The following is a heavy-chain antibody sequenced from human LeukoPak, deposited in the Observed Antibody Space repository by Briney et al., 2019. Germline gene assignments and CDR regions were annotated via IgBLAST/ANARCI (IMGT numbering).Heavy chain of an antibody. CDR2: INHSGST. J-gene: IGHJ4*02. Sequence: PSETLSLTCTVSSYSISSGYYWSWIRQPPGKGLEWIGEINHSGSTNYNPSLKSRVTISVDTSKNQFSLKLSSVTAADTAVYYCARLNMVRGVIRSKGFDYWGQGTLVTVSS. CDR1: SYSISSGYY. D-gene: IGHD3-10*01. CDR3: ARLNMVRGVIRSKGFDY. V-gene: IGHV4-38-2*02.